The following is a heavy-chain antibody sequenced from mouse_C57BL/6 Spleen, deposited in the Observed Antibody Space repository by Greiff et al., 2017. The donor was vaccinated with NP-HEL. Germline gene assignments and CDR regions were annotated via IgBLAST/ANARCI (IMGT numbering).Heavy chain of an antibody. D-gene: IGHD1-1*01. V-gene: IGHV5-17*01. Sequence: EVKLQESGGGLVKPGGSLKLSCAASGFTFSDYGMHWVRQAPEKGLEWVAYISSGSSTIYYADTVKGRFTISRDNAKNTLILQMTSLRSEDTAMYYCASAPVVATSYWYFDVWGTGTTVTVSS. CDR3: ASAPVVATSYWYFDV. CDR1: GFTFSDYG. CDR2: ISSGSSTI. J-gene: IGHJ1*03.